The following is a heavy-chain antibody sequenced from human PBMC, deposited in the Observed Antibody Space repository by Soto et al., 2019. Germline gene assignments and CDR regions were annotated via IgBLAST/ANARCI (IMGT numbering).Heavy chain of an antibody. CDR3: ARDGPGRYYGSGSYYYGMDV. J-gene: IGHJ6*02. D-gene: IGHD3-10*01. CDR2: ISYDGSNK. V-gene: IGHV3-30-3*01. CDR1: GFTFSSYA. Sequence: GGSLRLSCAASGFTFSSYAMHWVRQAPGKGLEWVAVISYDGSNKYYADSVKGRFTISRDNSKNTLYLQMNSLRAEDTAVYDCARDGPGRYYGSGSYYYGMDVWGQGTTVTVSS.